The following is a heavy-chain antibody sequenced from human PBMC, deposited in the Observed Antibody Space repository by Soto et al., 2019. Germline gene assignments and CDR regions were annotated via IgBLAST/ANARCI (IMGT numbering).Heavy chain of an antibody. Sequence: GESLKIYCKGSGYSFTSYWISWVRQMPGKGLEWMGRIDPSDSYTNYSPSFQGHVTISADKSISTAYLQWSSLKASDTAMYYCARLVTTEDYYYYYGMDVWGQGTTVTVSS. CDR1: GYSFTSYW. D-gene: IGHD4-4*01. J-gene: IGHJ6*02. CDR2: IDPSDSYT. V-gene: IGHV5-10-1*01. CDR3: ARLVTTEDYYYYYGMDV.